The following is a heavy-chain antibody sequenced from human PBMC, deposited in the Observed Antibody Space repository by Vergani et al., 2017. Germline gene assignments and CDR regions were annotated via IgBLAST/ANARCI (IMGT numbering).Heavy chain of an antibody. CDR2: ISSSDGST. CDR3: AKDSGLRGYDLREVSYMDV. CDR1: GFTFSSYA. V-gene: IGHV3-23*01. D-gene: IGHD5-12*01. J-gene: IGHJ6*03. Sequence: EVQLLESGGGLVQPGGSLRLSCAASGFTFSSYAMSWVRQAPGKGLEWVSAISSSDGSTYYADSVKGRFTISRDNSKNTLYLQMNSLRAEDTAVDYCAKDSGLRGYDLREVSYMDVWGKGTTVTVSS.